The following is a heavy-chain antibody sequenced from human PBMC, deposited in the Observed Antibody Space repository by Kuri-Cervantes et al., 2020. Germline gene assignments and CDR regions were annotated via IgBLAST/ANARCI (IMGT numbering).Heavy chain of an antibody. J-gene: IGHJ5*02. CDR3: ARVRQPVNWFDP. Sequence: ASVKVSCKASGYTFTSYAMHWVRQAPVHRLEWMGWNNAGNGKTKYSQNFEARVNINRDTSASTVYMELNSLPSEDTAVYYCARVRQPVNWFDPWGQGTLVTVSS. D-gene: IGHD3-10*01. CDR2: NNAGNGKT. CDR1: GYTFTSYA. V-gene: IGHV1-3*01.